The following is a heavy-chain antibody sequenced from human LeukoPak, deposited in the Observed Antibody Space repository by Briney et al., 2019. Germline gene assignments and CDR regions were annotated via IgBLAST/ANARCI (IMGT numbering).Heavy chain of an antibody. D-gene: IGHD5-24*01. CDR2: INHSGST. CDR1: GGSFSGYY. CDR3: ARKRWLQFRARFDY. J-gene: IGHJ4*02. Sequence: SETLSLTCAVYGGSFSGYYWSWIRQPPGKGLEWIGEINHSGSTNYNPSLKSRVTISVDTSKNQFSLKLSSVTAADTAVYYCARKRWLQFRARFDYWGQGTLVTVSS. V-gene: IGHV4-34*01.